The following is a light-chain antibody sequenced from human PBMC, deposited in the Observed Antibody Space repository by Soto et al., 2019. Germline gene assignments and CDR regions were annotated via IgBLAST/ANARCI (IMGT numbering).Light chain of an antibody. CDR2: EVN. Sequence: QSALTQPPSASGSPGQSVTISCTGTSSDVGAYKYVSWYQQHPGKVPKLMIYEVNKRPSGVPDRFSGSKSGNTASLTVSGLQAEDEADYYCSSSAGTNNLYVFGTGTKLTVL. V-gene: IGLV2-8*01. J-gene: IGLJ1*01. CDR1: SSDVGAYKY. CDR3: SSSAGTNNLYV.